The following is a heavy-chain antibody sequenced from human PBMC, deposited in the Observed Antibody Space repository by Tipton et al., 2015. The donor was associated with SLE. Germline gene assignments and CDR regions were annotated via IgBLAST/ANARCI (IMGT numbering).Heavy chain of an antibody. D-gene: IGHD6-13*01. J-gene: IGHJ5*02. CDR3: ARDMSSRGGWFDP. Sequence: TLSLTYTVSGDSIRSYYWSWIRQPPRKGLEWIGHIYHSGSTNYNPSLKSRVIISVDTSKNQFSLKLNSVTAADTAVYYCARDMSSRGGWFDPWGQGTLVTVSS. V-gene: IGHV4-59*01. CDR2: IYHSGST. CDR1: GDSIRSYY.